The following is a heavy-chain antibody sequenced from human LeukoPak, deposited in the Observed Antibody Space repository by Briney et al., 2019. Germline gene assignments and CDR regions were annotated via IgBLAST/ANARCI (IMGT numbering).Heavy chain of an antibody. CDR1: GFTFSSYG. J-gene: IGHJ3*02. D-gene: IGHD1-1*01. CDR3: AKLLGIPALESDAFDI. V-gene: IGHV3-30*18. Sequence: GGSLRLSCAASGFTFSSYGMHWVRQAPGKGLEWVAVISYDGSNKYYADSVKGRFTISRDNSKNTLYLQMNSLRAEDTAVYYCAKLLGIPALESDAFDIGGQGTMVTVSS. CDR2: ISYDGSNK.